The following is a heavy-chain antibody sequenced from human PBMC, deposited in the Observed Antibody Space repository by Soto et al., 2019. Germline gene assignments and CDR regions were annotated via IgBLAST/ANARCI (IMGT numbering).Heavy chain of an antibody. CDR2: IYGGGSK. CDR1: GFAVSSKY. V-gene: IGHV3-53*01. J-gene: IGHJ4*02. D-gene: IGHD6-19*01. Sequence: EVQLVESGGGLIQPGGSLRLSCAASGFAVSSKYMTWVRQAPGKGLEWVSVIYGGGSKYYADSVKGRFTISRYNSKNTLYLQMNSLRAQAKTVYHCVQTTGWPGFDFWGQGTLVTVSS. CDR3: VQTTGWPGFDF.